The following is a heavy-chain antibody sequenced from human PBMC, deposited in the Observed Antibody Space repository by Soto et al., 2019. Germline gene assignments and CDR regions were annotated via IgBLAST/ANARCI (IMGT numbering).Heavy chain of an antibody. J-gene: IGHJ6*02. D-gene: IGHD3-10*01. CDR3: ARDGWDYYGSGSGYYYYYYGMDV. Sequence: GGSLRLSCAASGFTFISYWMHWVRQAPGKGLVWVSRINSDGSSTSYADSVKGRFTISRDNAKNTLYLQMNSLRAEDTAVYYCARDGWDYYGSGSGYYYYYYGMDVWGQGTTVTVSS. CDR2: INSDGSST. V-gene: IGHV3-74*01. CDR1: GFTFISYW.